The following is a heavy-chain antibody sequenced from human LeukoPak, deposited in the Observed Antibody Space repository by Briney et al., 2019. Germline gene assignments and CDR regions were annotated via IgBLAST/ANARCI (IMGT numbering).Heavy chain of an antibody. V-gene: IGHV3-23*01. CDR3: AKDPIYYDSSGYCDY. D-gene: IGHD3-22*01. CDR2: ISGSGGST. Sequence: PGGSLRLSCAASGFTFSSYAMRWVRQAPGKGLEWVSAISGSGGSTYYADSVKGRFTISRDNSKNTLYLQMNSLGAEDTAVYYCAKDPIYYDSSGYCDYWGQGTLVTVSS. J-gene: IGHJ4*02. CDR1: GFTFSSYA.